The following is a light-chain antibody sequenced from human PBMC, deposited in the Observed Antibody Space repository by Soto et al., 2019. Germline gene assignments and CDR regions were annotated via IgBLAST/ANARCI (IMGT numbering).Light chain of an antibody. Sequence: DIQMTQSPSTLSAFVGDRVTITCRASQSVGTWLAWYQQKPGKAPKFLIYKASILESGVPSRFSGSGSGTEFTLTISSLQPEDVATYYCQKYNSAPRAFGQGTKVEIK. V-gene: IGKV1-5*03. CDR3: QKYNSAPRA. CDR2: KAS. CDR1: QSVGTW. J-gene: IGKJ1*01.